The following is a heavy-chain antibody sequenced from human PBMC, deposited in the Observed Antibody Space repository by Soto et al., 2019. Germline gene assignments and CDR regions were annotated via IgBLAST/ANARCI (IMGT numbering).Heavy chain of an antibody. J-gene: IGHJ3*01. CDR3: ARDVSPWSSGLYSAVFDF. D-gene: IGHD6-25*01. V-gene: IGHV3-7*05. Sequence: GGSLRLSCAASEFAFSSYWMTWVRQAPGKGLEWVANIRKDGSQRSYLDSVSGRFTIPRDNSKNSLYLQMNSLRAEDTSLYFCARDVSPWSSGLYSAVFDFWGQGTMDTVSS. CDR1: EFAFSSYW. CDR2: IRKDGSQR.